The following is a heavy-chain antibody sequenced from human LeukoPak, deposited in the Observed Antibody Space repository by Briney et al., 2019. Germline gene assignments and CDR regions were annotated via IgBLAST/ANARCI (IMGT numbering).Heavy chain of an antibody. CDR3: ARMITGTTGDAFDI. V-gene: IGHV4-30-4*08. J-gene: IGHJ3*02. CDR1: GGSISSGDYY. Sequence: SQTLSLTCTVSGGSISSGDYYWSWIRQPPGKGLEWIGYIYYSGSTYYNPSLKSRVTISVDTSKNQFSLKLSSVTAADTAVYYCARMITGTTGDAFDIWGQGTMVTVSS. CDR2: IYYSGST. D-gene: IGHD1-7*01.